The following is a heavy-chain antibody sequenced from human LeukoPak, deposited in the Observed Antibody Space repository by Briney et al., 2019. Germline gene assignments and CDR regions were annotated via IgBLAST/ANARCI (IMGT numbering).Heavy chain of an antibody. D-gene: IGHD4-17*01. J-gene: IGHJ4*02. Sequence: SETLSLTCTVSGGSISSGDYSWSWIRQHPGKGLEWIGYIYYSGSTYYNPSLKSRVTISVDTSKNQFSLKLSSVTAADTAVYYCARVDDYGDYVEDYWGQGTLVTVSS. CDR1: GGSISSGDYS. CDR3: ARVDDYGDYVEDY. V-gene: IGHV4-31*03. CDR2: IYYSGST.